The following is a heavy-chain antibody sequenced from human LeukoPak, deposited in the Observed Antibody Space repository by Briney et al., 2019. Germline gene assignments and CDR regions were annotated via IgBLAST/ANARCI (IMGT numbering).Heavy chain of an antibody. CDR3: ARGTFSPQGSYFGH. V-gene: IGHV3-53*01. J-gene: IGHJ4*02. CDR1: GFTFSTYS. CDR2: LYTGGAA. Sequence: GGSLRLSCAASGFTFSTYSMNWVRQTPGGGLECVSVLYTGGAAYYADSVKGRFTISRDTSKNTLSLRMNSLRVEDTALYYCARGTFSPQGSYFGHWGQGTRVTVSS. D-gene: IGHD3-10*01.